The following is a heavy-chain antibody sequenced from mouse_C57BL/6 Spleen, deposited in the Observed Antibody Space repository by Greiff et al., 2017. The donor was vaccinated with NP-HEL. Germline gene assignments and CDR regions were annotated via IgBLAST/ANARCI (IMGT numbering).Heavy chain of an antibody. V-gene: IGHV14-4*01. CDR1: GFNIKDDY. CDR3: TTRYTTGAMDY. J-gene: IGHJ4*01. CDR2: IDPENGDT. Sequence: VQLQQSGAELVRPGASVKLSCTASGFNIKDDYMHWVKQRPEQGLEWIGWIDPENGDTEYASKFQGKATITADNTPNTAYLQLSSLTSEDTAVYYCTTRYTTGAMDYWGQGTSVTVSS. D-gene: IGHD1-1*01.